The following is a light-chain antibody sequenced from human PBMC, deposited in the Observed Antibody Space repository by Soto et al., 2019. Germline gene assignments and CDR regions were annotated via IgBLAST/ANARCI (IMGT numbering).Light chain of an antibody. CDR3: QQFKNYPIT. J-gene: IGKJ5*01. Sequence: DIQMTQSPSSLSASVVDRVTITCRASQGISTYLNWYQQKPGAAPKLLIYAASALHSGVPSRFSGSGSGTDFTLTISSLHPEDFAVYFCQQFKNYPITFGQGTRLEIK. V-gene: IGKV1-9*01. CDR1: QGISTY. CDR2: AAS.